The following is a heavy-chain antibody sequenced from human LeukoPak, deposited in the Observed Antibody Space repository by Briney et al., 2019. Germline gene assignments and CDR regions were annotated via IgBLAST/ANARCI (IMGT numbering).Heavy chain of an antibody. V-gene: IGHV4-4*09. CDR2: IYTSGST. Sequence: SETLSLTCTVSGGSISSYYWSWIRQPPGKGLEWIGYIYTSGSTNYNPSLKSRVTISVDTSKNQFSLKLSSVTAADTAVYYCARGSAGSGSYYNRWGQGTLVTVSS. CDR3: ARGSAGSGSYYNR. J-gene: IGHJ4*02. CDR1: GGSISSYY. D-gene: IGHD3-10*01.